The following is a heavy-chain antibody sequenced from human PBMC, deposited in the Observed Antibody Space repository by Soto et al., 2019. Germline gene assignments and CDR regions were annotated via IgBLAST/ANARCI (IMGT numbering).Heavy chain of an antibody. D-gene: IGHD3-22*01. Sequence: EVQLLESGGGLVQPGGSLRLSCAASGITISNYPMSWVRQAPGKGLDWVSGISGSGDRTYYADSAKGRFTISKDMSKNSLSLQMVSLGVEDTAVYFWVKDDGGYPSTAPHWGQGTLVTVSS. CDR2: ISGSGDRT. CDR1: GITISNYP. V-gene: IGHV3-23*01. J-gene: IGHJ4*02. CDR3: VKDDGGYPSTAPH.